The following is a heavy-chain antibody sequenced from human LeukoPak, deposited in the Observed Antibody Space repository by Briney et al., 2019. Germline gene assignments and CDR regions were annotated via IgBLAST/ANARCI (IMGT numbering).Heavy chain of an antibody. V-gene: IGHV3-30*03. CDR1: GFSFSNNG. Sequence: GGSLRLSSSASGFSFSNNGMHRVRQAPGKGLEWVAVISYDGSNKYYADSVKGRFTSSRDNSKNNLYLQMNGLSAEDTAVYYCTIDQSLWVVNYYSVYCGQGSLATVCS. CDR2: ISYDGSNK. J-gene: IGHJ4*02. D-gene: IGHD3-22*01. CDR3: TIDQSLWVVNYYSVY.